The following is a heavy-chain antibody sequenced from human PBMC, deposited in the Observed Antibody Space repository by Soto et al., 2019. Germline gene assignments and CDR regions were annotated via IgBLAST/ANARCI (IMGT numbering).Heavy chain of an antibody. D-gene: IGHD1-7*01. V-gene: IGHV4-59*01. Sequence: SETLSLTCTVSGGSISSYYWSWIRQPPGKGLEWIGYIYYSGSTNYNPSLKSRVTISVDTSKNQFSLKLSSVTAADTAVYYCARLTYHWNYDGWFDPWGQGTLVTVSS. CDR3: ARLTYHWNYDGWFDP. J-gene: IGHJ5*02. CDR1: GGSISSYY. CDR2: IYYSGST.